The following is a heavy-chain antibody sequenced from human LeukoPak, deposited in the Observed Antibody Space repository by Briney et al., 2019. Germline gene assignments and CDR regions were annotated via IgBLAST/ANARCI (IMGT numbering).Heavy chain of an antibody. J-gene: IGHJ4*02. D-gene: IGHD6-6*01. Sequence: SVKVSCKASGGTFSSYAISWVRQAPGQGLEWMGGIIPIFGTANYAQKFQGRVTITADESTSTAYMELSSLRSEDTAVYYCARVLEYSSSSGSYYFDYWGQGTLVTVSS. CDR2: IIPIFGTA. V-gene: IGHV1-69*01. CDR3: ARVLEYSSSSGSYYFDY. CDR1: GGTFSSYA.